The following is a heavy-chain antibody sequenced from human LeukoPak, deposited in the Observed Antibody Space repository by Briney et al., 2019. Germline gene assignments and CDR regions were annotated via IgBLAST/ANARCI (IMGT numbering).Heavy chain of an antibody. V-gene: IGHV1-18*01. CDR2: IGAYNGNT. D-gene: IGHD3-3*01. Sequence: ASLKVSCKASGYTFTRYGISWVRQAPGQGLEWMGWIGAYNGNTNSAQKFQGRVTVTTDTSTSTAYMELRSLRSDDTAVYYCARDGSATYDFWSGSYPEWADYYYFYMDVWGKGTTVTVSS. CDR3: ARDGSATYDFWSGSYPEWADYYYFYMDV. CDR1: GYTFTRYG. J-gene: IGHJ6*03.